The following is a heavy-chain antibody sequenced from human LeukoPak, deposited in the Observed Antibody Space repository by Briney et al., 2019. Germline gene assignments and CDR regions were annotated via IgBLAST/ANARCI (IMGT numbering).Heavy chain of an antibody. CDR1: GGSISTTSYY. D-gene: IGHD4-17*01. J-gene: IGHJ4*02. Sequence: SETLSLTCTVSGGSISTTSYYWGWIRQSPGMGLECLGYMYSRGSTFDNPSLKSRVTISVDISKIQFSLRLTSMTAADTAIYYCARGPGGTTDNFDYWGQGTLVTVSS. CDR3: ARGPGGTTDNFDY. V-gene: IGHV4-39*07. CDR2: MYSRGST.